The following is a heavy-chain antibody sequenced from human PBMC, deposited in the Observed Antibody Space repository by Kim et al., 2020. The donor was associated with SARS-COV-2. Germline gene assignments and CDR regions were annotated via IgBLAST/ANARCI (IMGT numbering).Heavy chain of an antibody. J-gene: IGHJ6*03. CDR3: TTQRNVDYYYYMDV. Sequence: APVKGRFTISRDDSKNTLYLQMNSLKTEDTAVYYCTTQRNVDYYYYMDVWGKGTTVTVSS. V-gene: IGHV3-15*01. D-gene: IGHD1-1*01.